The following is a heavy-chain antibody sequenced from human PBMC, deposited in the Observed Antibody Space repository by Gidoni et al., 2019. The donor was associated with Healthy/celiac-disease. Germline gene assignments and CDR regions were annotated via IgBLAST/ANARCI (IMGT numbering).Heavy chain of an antibody. CDR1: GFTFPRSA. V-gene: IGHV1-58*02. J-gene: IGHJ4*02. D-gene: IGHD2-8*01. Sequence: QMQLVQSGPEVTKPGTSVKVSCKASGFTFPRSAMQWVRQARGQRLEWIGWIVVGSGNTNYAQKFQERVTITRDMSTSTAYMELSSLRSEDTAVYYCAAGFYCTNGVCYSPDYWGQGTLVTVSS. CDR3: AAGFYCTNGVCYSPDY. CDR2: IVVGSGNT.